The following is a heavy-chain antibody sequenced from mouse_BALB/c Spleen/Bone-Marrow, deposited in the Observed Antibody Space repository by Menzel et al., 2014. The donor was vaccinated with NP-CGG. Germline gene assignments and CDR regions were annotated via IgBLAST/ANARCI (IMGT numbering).Heavy chain of an antibody. CDR3: ARSYDGYPYAMNY. D-gene: IGHD2-3*01. CDR1: GYLFTSYY. CDR2: FDPFNGGT. Sequence: EVQLVESGPELMKPGASVKISRKASGYLFTSYYMHWVKQSHGESLEWIGYFDPFNGGTSYNQKFKGKATLTVGKSSSTAYMHLSSLTSEDSAVYFCARSYDGYPYAMNYWGQGTSVTVSS. V-gene: IGHV1S135*01. J-gene: IGHJ4*01.